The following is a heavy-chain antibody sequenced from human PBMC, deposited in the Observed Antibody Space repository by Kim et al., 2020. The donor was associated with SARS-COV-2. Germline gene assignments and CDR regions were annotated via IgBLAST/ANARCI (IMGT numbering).Heavy chain of an antibody. V-gene: IGHV1-18*01. J-gene: IGHJ6*03. D-gene: IGHD3-3*01. Sequence: ASVKVSCKASGYTFTSYGISWVRQAPGQGLEWMGWISAYNGNTNYAQKLQGRVTMTTDTSTSTAYMELRSLRSDDTAVYYCARDGYDFWSGYYGGYYYYYYMDVWGKGTTVTVSS. CDR1: GYTFTSYG. CDR3: ARDGYDFWSGYYGGYYYYYYMDV. CDR2: ISAYNGNT.